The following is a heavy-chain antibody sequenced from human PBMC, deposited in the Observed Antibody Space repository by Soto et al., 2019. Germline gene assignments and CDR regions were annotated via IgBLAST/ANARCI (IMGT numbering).Heavy chain of an antibody. CDR3: ARVRITFGGVIPEPYFDY. CDR1: GGSISSYY. V-gene: IGHV4-59*01. Sequence: PSETLSLTCTVSGGSISSYYWSWIRQPPGKGLEWIGYIYYSGSTNYNPSLKSRVTISVDTSKNQFSLKLSSVTAADTAVYYCARVRITFGGVIPEPYFDYWGQGTLVTVSS. D-gene: IGHD3-16*02. CDR2: IYYSGST. J-gene: IGHJ4*02.